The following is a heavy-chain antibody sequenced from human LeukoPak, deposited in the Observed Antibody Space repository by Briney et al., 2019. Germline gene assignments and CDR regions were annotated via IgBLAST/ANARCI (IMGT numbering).Heavy chain of an antibody. Sequence: PSETLSLTCAVYGGSFSGYYWSWIRQPPGKGLEWIGEINHSGSTNYNPSLKSRVTISVDTSKNQFSLKLSSVTAADTAVYYCARDDGYGEHYYYYGMDVWGQGTTVTVSS. CDR3: ARDDGYGEHYYYYGMDV. CDR2: INHSGST. J-gene: IGHJ6*02. V-gene: IGHV4-34*01. CDR1: GGSFSGYY. D-gene: IGHD4-17*01.